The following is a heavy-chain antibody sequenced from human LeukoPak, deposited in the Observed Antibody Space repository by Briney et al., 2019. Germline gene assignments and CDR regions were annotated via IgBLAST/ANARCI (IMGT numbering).Heavy chain of an antibody. J-gene: IGHJ4*02. D-gene: IGHD1-1*01. V-gene: IGHV1-69*13. CDR1: GGTFSSYA. CDR3: ARGQYTSDLAPDYDY. Sequence: SVKVSCKASGGTFSSYAISWVRQAPGQGLEWMGGIIPIFGTANYAQKFQGRVTITADESTSTAYMELSSLRSEDTAVYYCARGQYTSDLAPDYDYWGQGTLVTVSS. CDR2: IIPIFGTA.